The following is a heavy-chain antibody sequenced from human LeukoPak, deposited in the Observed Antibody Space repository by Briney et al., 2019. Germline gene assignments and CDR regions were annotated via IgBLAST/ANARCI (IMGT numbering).Heavy chain of an antibody. V-gene: IGHV3-21*04. Sequence: PGGSLRLSCSVSGLTFSSYSMSWVRQAPGKGLEWVSSISGNGNYIYYADSVRGRFTVSRDNAQNSLYLQMNSLRAEDTAIYYCVRDRGTYRPIDYWGQGTLVTVSS. CDR1: GLTFSSYS. CDR3: VRDRGTYRPIDY. J-gene: IGHJ4*02. CDR2: ISGNGNYI. D-gene: IGHD1-26*01.